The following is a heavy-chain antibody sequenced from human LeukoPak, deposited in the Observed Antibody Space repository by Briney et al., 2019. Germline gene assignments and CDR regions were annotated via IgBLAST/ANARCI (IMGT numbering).Heavy chain of an antibody. V-gene: IGHV1-69*13. CDR1: GGTFSSYA. CDR2: IIPIFGTA. J-gene: IGHJ6*02. CDR3: AIGITIFGVVRYYYYGMDV. Sequence: ASVKVSCKAPGGTFSSYAISWVRQAPGQGLEWMGGIIPIFGTANYAQKFQGRVTITADESTSTAYMELSSLRSEDTAVYYCAIGITIFGVVRYYYYGMDVWGQGTTVTVSS. D-gene: IGHD3-3*01.